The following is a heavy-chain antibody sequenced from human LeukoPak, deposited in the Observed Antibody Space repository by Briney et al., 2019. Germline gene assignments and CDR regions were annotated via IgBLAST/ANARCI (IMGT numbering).Heavy chain of an antibody. CDR2: IYYSGST. CDR3: ARQSVSPVNWFDP. CDR1: GGSVSSGSYY. V-gene: IGHV4-61*01. Sequence: SETLSLTCTVSGGSVSSGSYYWSWIRQPPGKGLEWIGYIYYSGSTYYNPSLKSRVTISVDKSKNQFSLKLSSVTAADTAVYYCARQSVSPVNWFDPWGQGTLVTVSS. J-gene: IGHJ5*02.